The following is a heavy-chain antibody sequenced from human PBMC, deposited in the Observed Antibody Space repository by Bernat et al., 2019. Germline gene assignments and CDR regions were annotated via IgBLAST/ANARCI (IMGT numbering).Heavy chain of an antibody. J-gene: IGHJ6*02. Sequence: QVQLQESGPGLVKPSQTLSLTCTVSGGSISSGGYYWSWIRQHPGKGLEWIGYIYYSGSTYYNPSLKSRVTISVDTSKNQFSLKLSSVTAADTAMYYCARDGGGRGYDYDYYYGMDVWGQGTTVTVSS. V-gene: IGHV4-31*03. CDR1: GGSISSGGYY. CDR3: ARDGGGRGYDYDYYYGMDV. D-gene: IGHD5-12*01. CDR2: IYYSGST.